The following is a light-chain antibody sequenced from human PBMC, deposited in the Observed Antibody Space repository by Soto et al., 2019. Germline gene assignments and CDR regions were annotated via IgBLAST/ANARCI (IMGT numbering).Light chain of an antibody. Sequence: QAALTQPASVSGSPGQSITISCTGTSSDVGGHNHVSWYQQHPGTAPKLMIYDVSNRPPGVSNRFSGSKSRNTASLTISGLQAEDEADDYCSSFRRRTTLLLGGGTKLTVL. CDR3: SSFRRRTTLL. CDR1: SSDVGGHNH. J-gene: IGLJ2*01. V-gene: IGLV2-14*01. CDR2: DVS.